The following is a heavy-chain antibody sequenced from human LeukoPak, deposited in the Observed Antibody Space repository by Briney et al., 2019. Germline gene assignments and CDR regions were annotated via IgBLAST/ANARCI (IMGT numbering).Heavy chain of an antibody. D-gene: IGHD2-15*01. Sequence: ASVKVSCKASGYTFTSYGISWVRQAPGQGLEWMGWMNPNSGNTGYAQKFQGRVTMTRNTSISTAYMELSSLRSEDTAVYYCARGPGLRCSGGSCYFDKWGQGTLVTVSS. J-gene: IGHJ4*02. V-gene: IGHV1-8*02. CDR2: MNPNSGNT. CDR1: GYTFTSYG. CDR3: ARGPGLRCSGGSCYFDK.